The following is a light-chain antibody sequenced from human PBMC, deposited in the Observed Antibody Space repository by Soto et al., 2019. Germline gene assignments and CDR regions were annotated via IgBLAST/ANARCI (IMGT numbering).Light chain of an antibody. Sequence: AIQMTQSPSSLSASVGDRVTITCRASQDIRTDLAWYQQKPGKAPKLLIYAASSLKSGVSSRFSGSGSGTDFTLTISSLQPEDFATYYCLQDYNYPYTFGQGTKLEIK. CDR3: LQDYNYPYT. J-gene: IGKJ2*01. CDR2: AAS. CDR1: QDIRTD. V-gene: IGKV1-6*01.